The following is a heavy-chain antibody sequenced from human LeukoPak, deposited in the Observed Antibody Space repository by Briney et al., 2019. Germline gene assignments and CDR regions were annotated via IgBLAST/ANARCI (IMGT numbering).Heavy chain of an antibody. D-gene: IGHD1-26*01. CDR3: ARGSIVGAKTLGFGAFDI. CDR1: GYTVTSYY. V-gene: IGHV1-46*01. Sequence: ASVKVSCKASGYTVTSYYMHWVRQAPGQGLEWMGIINPSGGSRSYAQKFQGRVTMTRDTSTSTVYMELSSLRSEDTAVYYCARGSIVGAKTLGFGAFDIWGQGTMVTVSS. CDR2: INPSGGSR. J-gene: IGHJ3*02.